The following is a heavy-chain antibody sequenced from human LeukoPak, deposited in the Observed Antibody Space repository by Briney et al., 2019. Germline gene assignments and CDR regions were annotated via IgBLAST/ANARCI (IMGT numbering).Heavy chain of an antibody. J-gene: IGHJ4*02. CDR1: GGSFSGYY. V-gene: IGHV4-34*01. Sequence: SETLSLTCAVYGGSFSGYYWSWIRQPPGKGLEWIGEINHSGSTNYNPSLKSRVTISVDTSKNQFSLKLSSVTAADTAVYYCARGPGELHPFDYWGQGTLVTVSS. CDR3: ARGPGELHPFDY. D-gene: IGHD1-26*01. CDR2: INHSGST.